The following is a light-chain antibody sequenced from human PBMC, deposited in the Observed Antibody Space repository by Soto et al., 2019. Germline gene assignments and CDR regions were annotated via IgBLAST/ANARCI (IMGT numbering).Light chain of an antibody. J-gene: IGLJ1*01. Sequence: QSVLTQPPSVSAAPGQKVTTSCSGSSSNIGGNSVSWYQQFPGTAPKLLIYDDDKRPSGIPDRFSGSKSGTSATLGITGFQTGDEADYYCGSWDSSLSAYVFXTGTKGTFL. CDR1: SSNIGGNS. CDR3: GSWDSSLSAYV. CDR2: DDD. V-gene: IGLV1-51*01.